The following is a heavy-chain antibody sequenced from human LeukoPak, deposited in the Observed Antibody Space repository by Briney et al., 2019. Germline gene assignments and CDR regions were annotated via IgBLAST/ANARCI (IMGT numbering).Heavy chain of an antibody. Sequence: GSLRLSCAASGFTLSSYSMIWVRQPPGKGLEWIGSIYYSGSTYYNPSLKSRVTISVDTSKNQFSLKLSSVTAADTAVYYCARIREADYDYVWGSYYYYFDYWGQGTLVTVSS. CDR2: IYYSGST. CDR1: GFTLSSYS. V-gene: IGHV4-39*07. D-gene: IGHD3-16*01. J-gene: IGHJ4*02. CDR3: ARIREADYDYVWGSYYYYFDY.